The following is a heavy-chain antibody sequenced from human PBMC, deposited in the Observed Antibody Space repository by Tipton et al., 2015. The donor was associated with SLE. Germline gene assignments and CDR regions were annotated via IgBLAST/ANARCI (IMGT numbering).Heavy chain of an antibody. Sequence: SLRLSCAASGFTFSSYWMHWVRQAPGKGLVWVSRIKSDGSSTSYADSVKGRFTISRENAQNTLYLQMNSLRAEDTAVYYCARGAGFYDTSGHWAVRYWGQGTLVTVSS. CDR2: IKSDGSST. CDR1: GFTFSSYW. J-gene: IGHJ4*02. D-gene: IGHD3-22*01. CDR3: ARGAGFYDTSGHWAVRY. V-gene: IGHV3-74*01.